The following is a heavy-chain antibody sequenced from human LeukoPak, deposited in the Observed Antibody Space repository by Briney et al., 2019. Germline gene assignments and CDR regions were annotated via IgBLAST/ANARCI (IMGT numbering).Heavy chain of an antibody. D-gene: IGHD3-9*01. CDR3: ARVSRYFDWLSRSGYYYYGMDV. CDR1: GFTFSSYD. CDR2: IGTAGDT. J-gene: IGHJ6*02. V-gene: IGHV3-13*01. Sequence: GGSLRLSCAASGFTFSSYDMHWVRQATGKGLEWVSAIGTAGDTYYPGSVKGRFTISRENAKNSLYLQMNSLRAGDTAVYYCARVSRYFDWLSRSGYYYYGMDVWGQGTTVTVSS.